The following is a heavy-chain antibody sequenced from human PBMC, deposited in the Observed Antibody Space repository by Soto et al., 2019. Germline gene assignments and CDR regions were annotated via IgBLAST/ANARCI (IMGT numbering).Heavy chain of an antibody. CDR3: AREEKDYYYYGMDV. CDR1: GFTFSSYS. V-gene: IGHV3-21*01. CDR2: ISSSSSYI. J-gene: IGHJ6*02. Sequence: GGSLRLSCAASGFTFSSYSMNWVRQAPGKGLEWVSSISSSSSYIYYADSVKGRFTISRDNAKNSLYLQMNSLRAEDTAVYYCAREEKDYYYYGMDVWGQGTTVTVSS.